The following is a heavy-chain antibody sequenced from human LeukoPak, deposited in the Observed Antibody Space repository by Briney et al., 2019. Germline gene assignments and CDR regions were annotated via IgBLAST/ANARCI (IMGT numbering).Heavy chain of an antibody. Sequence: GGSLRLSCAASGFTVSSNYMSWVRQAPGKGLEWVSVIYSGGSTYYADSVKGRFTISRDNSKNTLYLQMNSLGAEDTAVYCCARDPGPYGDYMDVWGKGTTVTVSS. D-gene: IGHD1-1*01. CDR1: GFTVSSNY. V-gene: IGHV3-53*05. CDR3: ARDPGPYGDYMDV. J-gene: IGHJ6*03. CDR2: IYSGGST.